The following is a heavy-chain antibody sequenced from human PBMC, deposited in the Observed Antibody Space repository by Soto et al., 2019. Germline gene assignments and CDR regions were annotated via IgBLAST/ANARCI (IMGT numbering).Heavy chain of an antibody. CDR1: GGSVSTGMKY. CDR2: MYKTGET. J-gene: IGHJ6*02. D-gene: IGHD3-10*01. Sequence: SETLSLTCTVSGGSVSTGMKYWGWVRQPPGKALEFIGYMYKTGETLLNSSLRSRVTLSMETSKNQFSLTLSSVTAADTAVYFCMKAHESGDFLGMSVWGPGTTVTVSS. V-gene: IGHV4-61*01. CDR3: MKAHESGDFLGMSV.